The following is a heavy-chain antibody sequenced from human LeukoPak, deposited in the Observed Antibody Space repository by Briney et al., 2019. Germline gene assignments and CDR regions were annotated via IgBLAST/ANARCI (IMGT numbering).Heavy chain of an antibody. J-gene: IGHJ4*02. CDR3: ARQNYDSSGFLKY. V-gene: IGHV4-39*01. D-gene: IGHD3-22*01. Sequence: SETLSLTCSVSGGSFTSSSYYWGWIRQPPGKGLEWIGSIYYSGSTYYNPSLKSRVTISVDTSKNQFSLKLSSVTAADTAVYYCARQNYDSSGFLKYWGQGTLVTVSS. CDR1: GGSFTSSSYY. CDR2: IYYSGST.